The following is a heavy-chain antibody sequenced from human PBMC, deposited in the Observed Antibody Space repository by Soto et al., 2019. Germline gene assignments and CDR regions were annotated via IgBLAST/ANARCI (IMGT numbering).Heavy chain of an antibody. J-gene: IGHJ4*02. CDR2: INHSGST. Sequence: QVQLQQWGAGLLKASETLSLTCAVYGGSFSGYYWSWIRQPPGKGLEWIGEINHSGSTNYNPSLKSRVTISVDTSKNQFSLKLSSVTAADTAVYYCARKPAVYYYGSGTYYFDYWGQGTLVTVSS. CDR1: GGSFSGYY. CDR3: ARKPAVYYYGSGTYYFDY. D-gene: IGHD3-10*01. V-gene: IGHV4-34*01.